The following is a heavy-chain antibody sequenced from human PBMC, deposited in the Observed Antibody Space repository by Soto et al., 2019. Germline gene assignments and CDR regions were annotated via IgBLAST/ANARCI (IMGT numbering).Heavy chain of an antibody. V-gene: IGHV4-4*02. CDR3: ATAAAGTGVFDI. D-gene: IGHD6-13*01. CDR1: GGSISSSNW. J-gene: IGHJ3*02. CDR2: IYHSGST. Sequence: SETLSLTCDDSGGSISSSNWWSWVRQPPGKGLEWIGEIYHSGSTNYNPSLKSRVIISVDKSKNQFSLNLSSVIAADTAVYYCATAAAGTGVFDIWGQGTMVT.